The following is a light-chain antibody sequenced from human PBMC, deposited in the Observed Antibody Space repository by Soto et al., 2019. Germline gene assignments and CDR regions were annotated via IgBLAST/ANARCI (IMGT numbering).Light chain of an antibody. CDR2: DAS. V-gene: IGKV1-5*01. CDR3: HQYNSYSHT. J-gene: IGKJ2*01. CDR1: QSISSW. Sequence: DIQMTQSPSTLSASVGDRVTITCRASQSISSWLAWYQQKPGKDPKLLIYDASSLESGVPSRCSGSGSGTEFTLTISSLQPDDFAAYYCHQYNSYSHTFGQGTKLEIK.